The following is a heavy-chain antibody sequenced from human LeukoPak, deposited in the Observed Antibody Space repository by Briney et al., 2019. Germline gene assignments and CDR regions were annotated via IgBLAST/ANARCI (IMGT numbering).Heavy chain of an antibody. CDR2: ISSSSSYI. Sequence: GGSLRLSCAASGFTFSSYSMNWVRQAPGKGLEWVSSISSSSSYIYYADSVKGRFTISRDNAKNSLYLQMNSLRAEDTAVYYCARDPTLAAKGITIFGVARYYFDYWGQGTLVTVSS. CDR1: GFTFSSYS. D-gene: IGHD3-3*01. J-gene: IGHJ4*02. CDR3: ARDPTLAAKGITIFGVARYYFDY. V-gene: IGHV3-21*01.